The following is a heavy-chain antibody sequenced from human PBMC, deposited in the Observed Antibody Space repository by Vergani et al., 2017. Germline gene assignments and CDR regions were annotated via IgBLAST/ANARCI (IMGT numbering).Heavy chain of an antibody. CDR1: GGSISSYY. CDR3: ARTAPIAAAGTSTYFDY. V-gene: IGHV4-59*01. Sequence: VQLVESGGGLVKPGGSLRLSCTVSGGSISSYYWSWIRQPPGKGLEWIGYIYYSGSTNYNPSLKSRVTISVDTSKNQFSLKLSSVTAADTAVYYCARTAPIAAAGTSTYFDYWGQGTLVTVSS. CDR2: IYYSGST. J-gene: IGHJ4*02. D-gene: IGHD6-13*01.